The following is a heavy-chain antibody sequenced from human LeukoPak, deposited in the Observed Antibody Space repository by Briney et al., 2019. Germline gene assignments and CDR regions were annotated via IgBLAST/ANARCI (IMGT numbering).Heavy chain of an antibody. V-gene: IGHV4-59*08. CDR3: ARGRAVARRGDNWFDP. Sequence: SETLSLTCAVYGGSFSGYYWSWIRQPPGKGLEWIGYIYYSGSTNYNPSLKSRVTISVDTSKNQFSLKLSSVTAADTAVYYCARGRAVARRGDNWFDPWGQGTLVTVSS. CDR1: GGSFSGYY. J-gene: IGHJ5*02. CDR2: IYYSGST. D-gene: IGHD6-19*01.